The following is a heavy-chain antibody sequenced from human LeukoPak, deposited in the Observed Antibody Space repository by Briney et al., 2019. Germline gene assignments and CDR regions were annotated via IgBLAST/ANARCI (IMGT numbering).Heavy chain of an antibody. V-gene: IGHV4-39*07. CDR2: IYYSGST. CDR1: GFTFSSYS. CDR3: ASSPMIVVVIFY. Sequence: GSLRLSCAASGFTFSSYSMNWVRQPPGKGLEWIGSIYYSGSTYYNPSLKSRVTISVDTSKNQFSLKLSSVTAADTAVYYCASSPMIVVVIFYWGQGTLVTVSS. D-gene: IGHD3-22*01. J-gene: IGHJ4*02.